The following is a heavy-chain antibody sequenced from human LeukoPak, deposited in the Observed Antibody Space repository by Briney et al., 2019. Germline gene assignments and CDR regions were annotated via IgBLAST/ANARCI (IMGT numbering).Heavy chain of an antibody. D-gene: IGHD6-19*01. CDR2: ISSTSSYI. J-gene: IGHJ4*02. CDR1: GFTFSDYY. CDR3: ARDSSGWSVDY. V-gene: IGHV3-11*05. Sequence: GGSLRLSCAASGFTFSDYYMSWIPQAPGKGLEWVSFISSTSSYIKYADSVKGRFTISRDNAKKSLYLQMNSLRAEDTAVYYCARDSSGWSVDYWGQGTLVTVSS.